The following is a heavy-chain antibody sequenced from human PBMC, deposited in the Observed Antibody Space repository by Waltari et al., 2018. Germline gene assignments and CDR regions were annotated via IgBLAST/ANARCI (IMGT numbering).Heavy chain of an antibody. CDR3: ARVSVRVGATYGEYFQH. CDR2: INPNSGGT. J-gene: IGHJ1*01. V-gene: IGHV1-2*02. Sequence: QVQLVQSGAEVKKPGASVKVSCKASGYTFTGYYMHWVRQAPGQGLEWMGWINPNSGGTNYAQKFQGRVTMTRDTSISTAYMELSRLRSDDTAVYYCARVSVRVGATYGEYFQHWGQGTLVTVSS. D-gene: IGHD1-26*01. CDR1: GYTFTGYY.